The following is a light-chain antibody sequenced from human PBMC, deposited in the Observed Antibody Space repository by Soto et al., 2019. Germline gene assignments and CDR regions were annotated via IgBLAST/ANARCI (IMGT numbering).Light chain of an antibody. J-gene: IGKJ1*01. CDR1: QSVSSS. V-gene: IGKV3-15*01. CDR3: QQYNNWWT. Sequence: EIVMTQSPVTLPVSPGERATLSCRASQSVSSSLAWYQQKPGQAPRLLIYAASTRATGIPARFSGSGSGTEFTLTISSLQSEDSAVYYCQQYNNWWTFGQATKVDIK. CDR2: AAS.